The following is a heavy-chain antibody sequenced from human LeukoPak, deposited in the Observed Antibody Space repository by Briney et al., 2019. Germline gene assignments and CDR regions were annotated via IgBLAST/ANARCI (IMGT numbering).Heavy chain of an antibody. J-gene: IGHJ4*02. Sequence: AESLKISCKASGYSFSNYWIGWVRQLPGKGLEWMGIIYPGESETRYSPSVQGQVTISADKSITTAYLQWSSLKASDTAMYYCAKLGAYSSSWYGFFDYWGQGTLVAVSS. CDR1: GYSFSNYW. D-gene: IGHD6-13*01. CDR3: AKLGAYSSSWYGFFDY. V-gene: IGHV5-51*01. CDR2: IYPGESET.